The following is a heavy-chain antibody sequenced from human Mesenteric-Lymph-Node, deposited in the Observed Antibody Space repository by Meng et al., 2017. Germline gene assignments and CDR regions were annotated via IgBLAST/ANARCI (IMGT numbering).Heavy chain of an antibody. CDR2: IRTDGTTI. D-gene: IGHD6-6*01. J-gene: IGHJ6*02. Sequence: GESLKISCAASGFTFSAYAMQWVRQAPGKGLEWVSRIRTDGTTISYADSVKGRFTISRDNVKNTLHLQMDTLRAEDTAVYYCARVLGDFHFYGMDVWGQGTTVTVSS. CDR3: ARVLGDFHFYGMDV. CDR1: GFTFSAYA. V-gene: IGHV3-74*01.